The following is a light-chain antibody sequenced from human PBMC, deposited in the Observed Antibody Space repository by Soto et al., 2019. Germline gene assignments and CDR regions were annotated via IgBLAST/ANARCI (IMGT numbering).Light chain of an antibody. Sequence: DIQMTQSPSSLSASVGDRVTITCRASQDIHNYLNWYQQKPGKAPNLLVYAASSVQSGVPSRFSGSASDTDFTLTISNLQPDDFATYYFQHAYNTPPTFGQGTRLDIK. CDR3: QHAYNTPPT. CDR2: AAS. J-gene: IGKJ5*01. V-gene: IGKV1-39*01. CDR1: QDIHNY.